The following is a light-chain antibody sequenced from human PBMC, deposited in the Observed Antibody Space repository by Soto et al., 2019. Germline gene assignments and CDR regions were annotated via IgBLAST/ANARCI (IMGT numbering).Light chain of an antibody. CDR3: CSFAGGATFV. CDR2: EGS. CDR1: SNDIGGYNL. V-gene: IGLV2-23*03. J-gene: IGLJ3*02. Sequence: QSVLTQPASVSGSPGQSITISCTGTSNDIGGYNLVSWYQQHPGKAPKLLIYEGSQRPSGVSDRFSGSRSGNTASLTISTLQPEDEADYSCCSFAGGATFVFGGGTKVTVL.